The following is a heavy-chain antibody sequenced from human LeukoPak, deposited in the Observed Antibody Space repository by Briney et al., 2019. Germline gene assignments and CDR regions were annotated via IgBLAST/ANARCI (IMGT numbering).Heavy chain of an antibody. CDR1: GYTFTRYD. J-gene: IGHJ6*03. D-gene: IGHD2-15*01. V-gene: IGHV1-8*01. CDR2: MNPNSGNT. CDR3: ARGPVYCSSASCDYYYYMDV. Sequence: ASVKVSCKASGYTFTRYDINWVRQATGQGLEWMGWMNPNSGNTRYAQKFQGRVTTTRNTSISTAYMELSSLRSEDTAVYYCARGPVYCSSASCDYYYYMDVWGKGTTVTVSS.